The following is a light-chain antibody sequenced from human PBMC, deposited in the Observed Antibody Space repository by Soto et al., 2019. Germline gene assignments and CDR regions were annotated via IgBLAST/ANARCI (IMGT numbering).Light chain of an antibody. CDR2: RSD. V-gene: IGLV1-47*01. J-gene: IGLJ2*01. Sequence: QSVLTQPPSTSGTPGQRVTISCSGSSSNIGSNHVYWYQQFPGMAPKLLMYRSDQRSTGVPDRFSGSKSGTSASLAISGLRSDDEADYYCSARDDSLSGVVFGGGTQLTVL. CDR3: SARDDSLSGVV. CDR1: SSNIGSNH.